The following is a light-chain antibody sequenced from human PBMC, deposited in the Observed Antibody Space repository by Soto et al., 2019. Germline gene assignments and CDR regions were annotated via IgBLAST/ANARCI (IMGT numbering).Light chain of an antibody. V-gene: IGKV1-39*01. CDR3: QQTYRPPYT. CDR1: QSVNTF. Sequence: DIQMTQSPSSLSASLGDRVTITCRASQSVNTFLNWYQQLPGRAPKVLIYAASSLQSGVPSRFSGNGSETDFTLTISSLEPDDLATYFCQQTYRPPYTFAQGTRLEIK. J-gene: IGKJ2*01. CDR2: AAS.